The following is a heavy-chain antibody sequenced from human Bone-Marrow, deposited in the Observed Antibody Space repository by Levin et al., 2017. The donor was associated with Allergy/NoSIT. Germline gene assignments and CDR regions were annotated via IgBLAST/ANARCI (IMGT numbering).Heavy chain of an antibody. CDR2: ISAYNGNT. CDR3: AGQWLTRRWFDP. Sequence: GESLKISCKASGYTFTSYGISWVRQAPGQGLEWMGWISAYNGNTNYAQKLQGRVTMTTDTSTSTAYMELRSLRSDDTAVYYCAGQWLTRRWFDPWGQGTLVTVSS. V-gene: IGHV1-18*01. D-gene: IGHD6-19*01. CDR1: GYTFTSYG. J-gene: IGHJ5*02.